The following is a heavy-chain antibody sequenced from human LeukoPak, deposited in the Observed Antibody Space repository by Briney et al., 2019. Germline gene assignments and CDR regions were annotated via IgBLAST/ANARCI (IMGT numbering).Heavy chain of an antibody. CDR2: ISYDGSKK. V-gene: IGHV3-30*18. CDR1: GFTFSSYG. J-gene: IGHJ4*02. Sequence: GGSLRLSCAASGFTFSSYGMHWVRQAPGKGLEWVAVISYDGSKKYYADYVKGRFTISRDNSKNTLYLQMNSLRAEDTAVYYCAKDLYHYGSGSYVVDYWGQGTLVTVSS. D-gene: IGHD3-10*01. CDR3: AKDLYHYGSGSYVVDY.